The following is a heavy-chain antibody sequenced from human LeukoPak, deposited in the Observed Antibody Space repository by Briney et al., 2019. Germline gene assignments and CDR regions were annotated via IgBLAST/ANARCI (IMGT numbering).Heavy chain of an antibody. J-gene: IGHJ6*02. V-gene: IGHV4-39*07. CDR1: GGSISSSSYY. Sequence: SETLSLTCTVSGGSISSSSYYWGWIRQPPGKGLEWIGSIYYSGSTYYNPSLKSRVTISVDTSKNQFSLKLSSVTAADTAVYYCARDAGHQVSRRNYYVMDVWGQGTTVTVSS. D-gene: IGHD2-2*01. CDR2: IYYSGST. CDR3: ARDAGHQVSRRNYYVMDV.